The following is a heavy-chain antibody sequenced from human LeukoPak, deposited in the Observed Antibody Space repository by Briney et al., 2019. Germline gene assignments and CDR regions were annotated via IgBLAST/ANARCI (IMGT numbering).Heavy chain of an antibody. CDR3: ARVMSGYYVVLDI. V-gene: IGHV3-33*08. J-gene: IGHJ3*02. CDR2: IWYDGSNK. CDR1: GFTFSDYY. D-gene: IGHD3-3*01. Sequence: GGSLRLSCTASGFTFSDYYMSWIRQAPGKGLEWVAVIWYDGSNKYYADSVKGRFTISRDNSKNTLYLQMNSLRAEDTAVYYCARVMSGYYVVLDIWGQGTMVTVSS.